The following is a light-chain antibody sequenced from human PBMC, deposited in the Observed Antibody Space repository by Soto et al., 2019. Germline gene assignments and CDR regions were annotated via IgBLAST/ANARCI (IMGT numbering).Light chain of an antibody. CDR1: QSISSN. V-gene: IGKV3-15*01. CDR3: QQYNNWPERT. CDR2: GAS. Sequence: EIVLTQSPATLSVSPGERATLSCRASQSISSNLAWYQQKPGQAPSLLIFGASTRATGVPARFSGSGSGTEFTLTISSLQSEDFAVYYCQQYNNWPERTFGQGTKVEI. J-gene: IGKJ1*01.